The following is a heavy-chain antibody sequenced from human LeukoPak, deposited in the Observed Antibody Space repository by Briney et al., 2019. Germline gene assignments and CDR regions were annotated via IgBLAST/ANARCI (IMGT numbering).Heavy chain of an antibody. CDR2: INPNSGGT. CDR3: ARMRTYGGNRWAFDI. CDR1: GYTFTSYG. V-gene: IGHV1-2*02. Sequence: ASVKVSCKASGYTFTSYGISWVRQAPGQGLEWMGWINPNSGGTNYAQKFQGRVTMTRDTSISTAYMELSRLRSDDTAVYYCARMRTYGGNRWAFDIWGQGTMVTVSS. D-gene: IGHD4-23*01. J-gene: IGHJ3*02.